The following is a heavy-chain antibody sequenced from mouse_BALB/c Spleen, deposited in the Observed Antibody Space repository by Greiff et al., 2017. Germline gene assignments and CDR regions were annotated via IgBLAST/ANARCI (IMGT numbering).Heavy chain of an antibody. CDR2: ISSGGGST. J-gene: IGHJ2*01. Sequence: EVKLVESGGGLVKPGGSLKLSCAASGFAFSSYDMSWVRQTPEKRLEWVAYISSGGGSTYYPDTVKGRFTISRDNAKNTLYLQMSSLKSEDTAMYYCARQHYRYEGYYFDYWGQGTTLTVSS. CDR3: ARQHYRYEGYYFDY. CDR1: GFAFSSYD. D-gene: IGHD2-14*01. V-gene: IGHV5-12-1*01.